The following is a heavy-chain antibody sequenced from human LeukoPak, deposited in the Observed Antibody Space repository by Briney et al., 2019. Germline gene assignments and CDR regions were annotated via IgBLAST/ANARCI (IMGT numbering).Heavy chain of an antibody. CDR3: AREGLYQDIRGYSSSWFLDY. D-gene: IGHD6-13*01. V-gene: IGHV4-34*01. J-gene: IGHJ4*02. CDR2: INHSGST. CDR1: GGSFSGYY. Sequence: SETLSLTCAVYGGSFSGYYWSWIRQPPGKGLEWIGEINHSGSTNYNPSLKSRVTISVDTSKNQFSLKLSSVTAADTAVYYCAREGLYQDIRGYSSSWFLDYWGQGTLVTVSS.